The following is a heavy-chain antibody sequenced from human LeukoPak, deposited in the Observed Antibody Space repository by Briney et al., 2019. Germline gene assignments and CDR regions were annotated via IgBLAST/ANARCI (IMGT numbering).Heavy chain of an antibody. CDR3: ARELPTPQYGSGHSNWFDP. V-gene: IGHV1-69-2*01. D-gene: IGHD3-10*01. CDR1: GYTFTDYY. J-gene: IGHJ5*02. Sequence: ASVKVSCKVSGYTFTDYYMHWLQQAPGKGLEWMGLVDPEDGETIYAEKFQGRVTITADTSTDTAYMELSSLRSEDTAVYYCARELPTPQYGSGHSNWFDPWGQGTLVTVSS. CDR2: VDPEDGET.